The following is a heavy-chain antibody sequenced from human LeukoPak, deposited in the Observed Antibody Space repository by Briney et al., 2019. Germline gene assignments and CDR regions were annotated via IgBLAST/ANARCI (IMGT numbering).Heavy chain of an antibody. CDR2: ISSSSSYI. CDR1: GFTFSSYS. J-gene: IGHJ4*02. V-gene: IGHV3-21*01. D-gene: IGHD3-16*02. Sequence: GGSLRLSCAASGFTFSSYSMNWVRQAPGKGLEWVSSISSSSSYIYYADSVKGRFTISRDNAKNSLYLQMNSLRAEDTAVYYCASFASNLIGLDYWGQGTLVTVSS. CDR3: ASFASNLIGLDY.